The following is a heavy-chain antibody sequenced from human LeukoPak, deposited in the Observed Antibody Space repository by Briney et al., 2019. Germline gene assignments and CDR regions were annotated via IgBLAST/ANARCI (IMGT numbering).Heavy chain of an antibody. CDR3: ANFVAAGGFDY. V-gene: IGHV3-23*01. CDR1: GFTFSSYA. Sequence: QSGGSLRLSCAASGFTFSSYAMRWVRQAPGKGLEWVSAISGSGGSTYYADSVKGRFTISRDNSKNTLYLQMNSLRAEDTAVYYCANFVAAGGFDYWGQGTLVTVSS. CDR2: ISGSGGST. D-gene: IGHD6-13*01. J-gene: IGHJ4*02.